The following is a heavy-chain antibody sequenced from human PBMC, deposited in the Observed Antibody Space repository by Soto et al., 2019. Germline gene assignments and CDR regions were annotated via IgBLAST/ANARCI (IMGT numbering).Heavy chain of an antibody. CDR1: GFTFTNAW. CDR3: TTVKTIDDSRGYYYLRYFDY. V-gene: IGHV3-15*01. J-gene: IGHJ4*02. D-gene: IGHD3-22*01. CDR2: IKSKTDGGTT. Sequence: GGSLRLSCAASGFTFTNAWMSWVRQVPGKGLEWVGRIKSKTDGGTTDYAAPVKGRFTISRDDSKNTLYLQMNSLKTEDTAVYYCTTVKTIDDSRGYYYLRYFDYWGQGTLITVS.